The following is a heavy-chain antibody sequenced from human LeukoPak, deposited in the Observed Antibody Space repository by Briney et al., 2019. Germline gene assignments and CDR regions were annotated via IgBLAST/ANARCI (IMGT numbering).Heavy chain of an antibody. V-gene: IGHV1-2*06. CDR3: ARNAFDI. Sequence: AASVKVSCKASGYTFSDYFVHWVRQAPGQGLEWMGRINPNSGATNYAQKFQGRVIMTRDTPISTAYMELSSLRSEDTAVYYCARNAFDIWGQGTMVTVSS. CDR1: GYTFSDYF. CDR2: INPNSGAT. J-gene: IGHJ3*02.